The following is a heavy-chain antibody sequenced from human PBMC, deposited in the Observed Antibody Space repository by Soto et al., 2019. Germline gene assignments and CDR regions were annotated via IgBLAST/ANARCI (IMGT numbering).Heavy chain of an antibody. Sequence: GGSLRLSCEASGSTFSNYDMDWVRQAPGKGLEWVAIISFDGSKTYYADSVKGRFTVSRDNSKNTLFLQMNSLRPDDTATYYCVREGYSGSYAAFWGQGSLVTVSS. D-gene: IGHD1-26*01. J-gene: IGHJ4*02. CDR1: GSTFSNYD. V-gene: IGHV3-30*03. CDR3: VREGYSGSYAAF. CDR2: ISFDGSKT.